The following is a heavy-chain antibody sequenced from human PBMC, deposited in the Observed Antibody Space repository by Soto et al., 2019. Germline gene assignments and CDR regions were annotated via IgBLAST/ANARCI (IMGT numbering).Heavy chain of an antibody. CDR3: SRIPAANWEQNRFDP. CDR1: GFTFSSYW. CDR2: IKQDGSET. Sequence: GGSLRLSCAASGFTFSSYWMSWVRQAPGKGLEWVANIKQDGSETYYVDSVTGRFTISRDNAKNSLYLHMNSLRAEDTAVYYFSRIPAANWEQNRFDPWCQGTLVTVSS. V-gene: IGHV3-7*01. D-gene: IGHD7-27*01. J-gene: IGHJ5*02.